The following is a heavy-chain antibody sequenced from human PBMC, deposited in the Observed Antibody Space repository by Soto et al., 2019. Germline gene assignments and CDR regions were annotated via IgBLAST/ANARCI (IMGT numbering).Heavy chain of an antibody. V-gene: IGHV3-30-3*01. CDR2: ISHDGSNK. D-gene: IGHD2-2*01. CDR3: GRCSSTSCHLGADY. Sequence: QVQLVESGGGVVQPGRSLRLSCAASGFTFSSYAMHWVHQAPGKGLEWVALISHDGSNKYYADSVKCRLTISRDNSKNTLYLQMNSLRTEDTSVYYCGRCSSTSCHLGADYWGQGTLVTVSS. J-gene: IGHJ4*02. CDR1: GFTFSSYA.